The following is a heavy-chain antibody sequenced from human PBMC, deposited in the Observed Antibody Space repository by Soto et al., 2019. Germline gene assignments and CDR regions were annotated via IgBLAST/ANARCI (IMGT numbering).Heavy chain of an antibody. CDR1: GFTFSSYA. D-gene: IGHD3-22*01. Sequence: GGSLRLSCAASGFTFSSYAMSWVRQAPGKGLEWVSAISGSGGSTYYADSVKGRFTISRDNSKNTLYLQMNSLRAEDTAVYYCAKDSPYYDSSGYYPDAFDIWGKGTMVTV. V-gene: IGHV3-23*01. J-gene: IGHJ3*02. CDR2: ISGSGGST. CDR3: AKDSPYYDSSGYYPDAFDI.